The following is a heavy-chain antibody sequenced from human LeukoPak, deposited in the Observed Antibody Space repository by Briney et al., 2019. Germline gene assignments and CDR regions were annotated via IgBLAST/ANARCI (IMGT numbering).Heavy chain of an antibody. V-gene: IGHV4-4*02. D-gene: IGHD1-26*01. Sequence: KASETLSLTCGVSGGSISGTNWWSWVRQPPGQGLEWIGEISLRGLTNYNPSLRSRLTMSLDESKNQVSLNLTSVTAADTAAYYCSRESGPFSPFGFWGQGTLVSVHS. CDR1: GGSISGTNW. J-gene: IGHJ4*02. CDR2: ISLRGLT. CDR3: SRESGPFSPFGF.